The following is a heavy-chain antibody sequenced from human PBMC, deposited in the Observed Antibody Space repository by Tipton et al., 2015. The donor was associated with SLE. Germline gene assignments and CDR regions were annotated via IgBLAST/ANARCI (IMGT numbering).Heavy chain of an antibody. D-gene: IGHD1-26*01. CDR1: GGSISSYY. J-gene: IGHJ4*02. CDR3: AKDRGMGYSGSHHPFDY. Sequence: LSLTCTVSGGSISSYYWSWVRQAPGKGLEWVSAISGSGGSTYYADSVKGRFTISRDKSKNTLYLQMNSLRAEDTAVYYCAKDRGMGYSGSHHPFDYWGQGTLVTVSA. CDR2: ISGSGGST. V-gene: IGHV3-23*01.